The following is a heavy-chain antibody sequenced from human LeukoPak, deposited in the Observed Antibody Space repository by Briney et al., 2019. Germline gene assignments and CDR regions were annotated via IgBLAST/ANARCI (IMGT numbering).Heavy chain of an antibody. CDR2: ISGGGGST. Sequence: PGGSLRLSCAASGFTFSSYAMSWVRQAPGKGPEWVSAISGGGGSTYYADSVKGRFTISRDNSKNTLYLQMNSLRAEDTAVYYCAKDTIMITFGGVISTYFTNYYYYYMDVWGKGTTVTVSS. CDR1: GFTFSSYA. CDR3: AKDTIMITFGGVISTYFTNYYYYYMDV. J-gene: IGHJ6*03. D-gene: IGHD3-16*02. V-gene: IGHV3-23*01.